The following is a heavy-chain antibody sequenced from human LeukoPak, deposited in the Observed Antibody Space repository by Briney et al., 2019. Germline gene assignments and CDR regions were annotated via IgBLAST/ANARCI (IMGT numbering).Heavy chain of an antibody. J-gene: IGHJ5*02. V-gene: IGHV1-46*01. CDR3: ARVRRSGELLDAGRYNWFDP. CDR1: GYIFINYY. Sequence: ASVKVSCKASGYIFINYYIHWVRQAPGQGLQWMGTINPSGGGTSYARKFQGRVTMTRDTSTSTVYMQLNSLRSEDSAMYYCARVRRSGELLDAGRYNWFDPWGQGTLVTVSS. D-gene: IGHD1-26*01. CDR2: INPSGGGT.